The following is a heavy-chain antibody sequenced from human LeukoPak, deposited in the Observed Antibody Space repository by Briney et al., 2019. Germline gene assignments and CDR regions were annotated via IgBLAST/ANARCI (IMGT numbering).Heavy chain of an antibody. V-gene: IGHV1-2*06. CDR3: AREFRVYCSSTSCSRYMDV. CDR1: GYTFTGYY. Sequence: ASVKVSCKASGYTFTGYYMRWVRQAPGQGLEWMGRINPNSGGTNYSQKFQGRVTMTRDTSISTAYMELSRLRSDDTAVYYCAREFRVYCSSTSCSRYMDVWGKGTTVTVSS. D-gene: IGHD2-2*01. J-gene: IGHJ6*03. CDR2: INPNSGGT.